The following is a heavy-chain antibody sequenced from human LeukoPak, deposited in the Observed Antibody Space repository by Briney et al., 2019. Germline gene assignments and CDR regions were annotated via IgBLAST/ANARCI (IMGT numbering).Heavy chain of an antibody. J-gene: IGHJ5*02. CDR2: INPSGGST. V-gene: IGHV1-46*01. D-gene: IGHD6-13*01. CDR1: GGTFSSYA. Sequence: ASVKVSCKASGGTFSSYAISWVRQAPGQGLEWMGIINPSGGSTSYAQKFQGRVTMTRDTSTSTVYMELSSLRSEDTAVYYCAREFGYSSSWYCFDPWGQGTLVTVSS. CDR3: AREFGYSSSWYCFDP.